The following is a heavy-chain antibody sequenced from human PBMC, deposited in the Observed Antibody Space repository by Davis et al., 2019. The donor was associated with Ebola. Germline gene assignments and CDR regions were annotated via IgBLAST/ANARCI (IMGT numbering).Heavy chain of an antibody. D-gene: IGHD2-15*01. J-gene: IGHJ4*02. Sequence: PGGSLRLSCEVSGFTFSDYYMSWIRQAPGKGLEWIAYIGPSGNSFYCADSVKGRFTISREDSENTLYLQMNSLRAEDTALYYCARSFHSGGIRTGFWDYWGQGTLVTVSS. CDR3: ARSFHSGGIRTGFWDY. CDR1: GFTFSDYY. V-gene: IGHV3-11*04. CDR2: IGPSGNSF.